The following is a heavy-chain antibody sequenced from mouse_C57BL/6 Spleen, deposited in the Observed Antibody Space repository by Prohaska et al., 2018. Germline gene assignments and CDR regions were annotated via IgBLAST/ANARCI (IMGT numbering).Heavy chain of an antibody. CDR3: ARYYSNYYFDY. D-gene: IGHD2-5*01. Sequence: QIQLVQSGPELKKPGETVKISCKASWYTFTTYGMSWVKQAPGKGLKWMGWINTYSGVPTYADDFKGRFAFSLETSASTAYLQINNLKNEDTATYFCARYYSNYYFDYWGQGTTLTVSS. CDR1: WYTFTTYG. J-gene: IGHJ2*01. V-gene: IGHV9-3*01. CDR2: INTYSGVP.